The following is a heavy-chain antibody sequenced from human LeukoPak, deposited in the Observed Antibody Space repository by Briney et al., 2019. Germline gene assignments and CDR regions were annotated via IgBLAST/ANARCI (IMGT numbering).Heavy chain of an antibody. CDR3: ARSAIDAFDI. V-gene: IGHV4-59*08. Sequence: TETLSLTCTVSGGSISSYYWSWIRQPPGKGLECIGYIYNSGSTNYNPSLKSRVSISVDTSKNQFSLKLSSVTAADTAVYYCARSAIDAFDIWGQGTMVTVSS. CDR1: GGSISSYY. J-gene: IGHJ3*02. D-gene: IGHD6-25*01. CDR2: IYNSGST.